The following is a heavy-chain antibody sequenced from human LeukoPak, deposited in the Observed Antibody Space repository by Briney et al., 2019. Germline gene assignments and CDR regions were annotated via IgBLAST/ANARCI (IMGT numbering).Heavy chain of an antibody. CDR1: GFTFSGSA. CDR2: IRSKANSYAT. Sequence: PGGSLRLSCAASGFTFSGSAMHWVRQASGKGLEWVGRIRSKANSYATAYAASVKGRITISRDDSKNTAYLQMNSLKTEDTAVYYCTSRGYYDSSGYYVDYWGQGTLVTVSS. J-gene: IGHJ4*02. CDR3: TSRGYYDSSGYYVDY. D-gene: IGHD3-22*01. V-gene: IGHV3-73*01.